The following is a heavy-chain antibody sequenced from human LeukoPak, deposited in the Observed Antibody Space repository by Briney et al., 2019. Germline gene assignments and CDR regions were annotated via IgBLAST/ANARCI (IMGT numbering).Heavy chain of an antibody. J-gene: IGHJ4*02. CDR3: ARHIRARRGGFDY. CDR2: IYHSGST. V-gene: IGHV4-4*02. CDR1: GGSISSSNW. D-gene: IGHD3-10*01. Sequence: PSETLSLTCAVSGGSISSSNWWSWVRQPPGKGLEWIGEIYHSGSTNYNPSLKSRVTISVDTSKNQFSLKLSSVTAADTAVYYCARHIRARRGGFDYWGQGTLVTVSS.